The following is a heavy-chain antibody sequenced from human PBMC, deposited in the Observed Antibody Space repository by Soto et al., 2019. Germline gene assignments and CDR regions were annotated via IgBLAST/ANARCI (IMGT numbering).Heavy chain of an antibody. D-gene: IGHD3-22*01. J-gene: IGHJ4*02. CDR3: AHRRPAYYDSSGYSY. CDR1: GFSLTTSGVG. V-gene: IGHV2-5*02. Sequence: QITLKESGPTLVKPTQTLTLTCTFSGFSLTTSGVGVGWIRQPPGKALEWLALISWDDDKRYSPSLKSRLTLTKETSKNQVVLTMTNMDPVDTATYYCAHRRPAYYDSSGYSYCGQGTLVTVSS. CDR2: ISWDDDK.